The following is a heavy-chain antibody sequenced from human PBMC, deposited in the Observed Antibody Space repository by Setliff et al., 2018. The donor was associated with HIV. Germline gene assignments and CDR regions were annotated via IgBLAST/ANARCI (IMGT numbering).Heavy chain of an antibody. D-gene: IGHD6-13*01. CDR1: GFSISSDGFY. Sequence: LSLTCTLSGFSISSDGFYWNWIRQRPGKGLEWIGYIFGSGITYYNPSLKSRLRISIDTSANQFSVELSSVTAADTALYFCAREGQQLARSFDFWGQGSLVTVSS. CDR3: AREGQQLARSFDF. J-gene: IGHJ4*02. V-gene: IGHV4-31*03. CDR2: IFGSGIT.